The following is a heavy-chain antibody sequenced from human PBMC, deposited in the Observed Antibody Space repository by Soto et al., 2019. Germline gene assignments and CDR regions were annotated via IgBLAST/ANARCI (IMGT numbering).Heavy chain of an antibody. V-gene: IGHV4-30-2*01. Sequence: PSETLSLTCAVSGGSISSGGYSWSWIRQPPGKGLGWIGYIYHSGSTYYNPSLKSRVPISVDRSKNQFSLKLSSVTAADTAVYYCARYCISTSCYTGFDYWGQGTLVTVSS. CDR3: ARYCISTSCYTGFDY. D-gene: IGHD2-2*02. CDR1: GGSISSGGYS. J-gene: IGHJ4*02. CDR2: IYHSGST.